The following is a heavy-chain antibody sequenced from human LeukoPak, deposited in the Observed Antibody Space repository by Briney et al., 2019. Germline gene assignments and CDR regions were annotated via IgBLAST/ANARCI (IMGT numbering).Heavy chain of an antibody. V-gene: IGHV3-23*01. J-gene: IGHJ4*02. Sequence: GGSLRLSCAASGFTSTNYAMNWVRQAPGKGLEWVSILIGSSGSTDYADSVKGRFTISRDTSKNTLFLQMNSLRAEDTAVYYCTRGNLVREYGPAGDFWGQGARVTVSS. CDR3: TRGNLVREYGPAGDF. CDR2: LIGSSGST. CDR1: GFTSTNYA. D-gene: IGHD3-10*01.